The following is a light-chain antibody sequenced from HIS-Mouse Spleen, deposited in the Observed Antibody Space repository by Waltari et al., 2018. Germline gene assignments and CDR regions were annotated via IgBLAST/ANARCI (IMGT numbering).Light chain of an antibody. Sequence: SSELTQPPSVSVSPGQTARITCSGDALPKKYAYWYQPKSGQAPGMVIYEDSKRPPGIPERFSGSSSGTMATLTISGAQVEDEADYYCYSTDSSGNHRVFGGGTKLTVL. J-gene: IGLJ2*01. V-gene: IGLV3-10*01. CDR2: EDS. CDR3: YSTDSSGNHRV. CDR1: ALPKKY.